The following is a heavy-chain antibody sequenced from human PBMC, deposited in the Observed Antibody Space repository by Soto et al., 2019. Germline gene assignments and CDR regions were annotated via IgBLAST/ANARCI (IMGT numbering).Heavy chain of an antibody. D-gene: IGHD3-22*01. CDR1: GGSFSGYY. Sequence: LSLTCAVYGGSFSGYYWSWIRQPPGKGLEWIGEINHSGSTNYNPSLKSRATISVDTSKNQFSLKLSSVTAADTAVYYCAREAVVRYYDSSGPIRPHFYYFDYWGQGTLVTFSS. V-gene: IGHV4-34*01. CDR3: AREAVVRYYDSSGPIRPHFYYFDY. CDR2: INHSGST. J-gene: IGHJ4*02.